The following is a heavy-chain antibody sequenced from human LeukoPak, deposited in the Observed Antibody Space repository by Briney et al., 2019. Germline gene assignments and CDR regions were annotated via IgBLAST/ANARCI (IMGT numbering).Heavy chain of an antibody. CDR1: GFTFSSFA. D-gene: IGHD4-17*01. CDR3: AKDQKWTDYGEFHF. Sequence: GGSLGLSCAASGFTFSSFAMSWVRQAPEKGLEWVSAISGSGADTYYTDSVRGRFTISRDNSKNTLFLQMNSLRAEDTAIYYCAKDQKWTDYGEFHFWGPGTLVTVSS. J-gene: IGHJ4*02. CDR2: ISGSGADT. V-gene: IGHV3-23*01.